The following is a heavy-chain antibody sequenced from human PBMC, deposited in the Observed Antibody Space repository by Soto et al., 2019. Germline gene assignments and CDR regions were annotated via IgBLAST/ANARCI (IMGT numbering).Heavy chain of an antibody. CDR3: AREGHDYGDYVSG. V-gene: IGHV1-69*08. CDR1: GGTFSSYT. D-gene: IGHD4-17*01. Sequence: QVQLVQSGAVVKKPGSSVKVSCKASGGTFSSYTISWVRHAPGQGLEWMGRIIPILGIANYAQKFQGRVTITADKSTSTAYMELSSLRSEDTAVYYCAREGHDYGDYVSGWGQGTLVTVSS. J-gene: IGHJ4*02. CDR2: IIPILGIA.